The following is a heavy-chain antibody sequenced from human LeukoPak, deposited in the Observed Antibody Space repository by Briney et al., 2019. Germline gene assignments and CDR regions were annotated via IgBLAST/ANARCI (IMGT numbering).Heavy chain of an antibody. V-gene: IGHV4-34*01. D-gene: IGHD3-22*01. Sequence: SETLSLTCAVYGGSFSGYYWSWTCQPPGKGLEWIGEINHSGSTNYNPSLKSRVTISVDTSKNQFSLKLSSVTAADTAVYYCARGPPPGYYDSSGYHNWGQGTLVTVSS. J-gene: IGHJ4*02. CDR1: GGSFSGYY. CDR3: ARGPPPGYYDSSGYHN. CDR2: INHSGST.